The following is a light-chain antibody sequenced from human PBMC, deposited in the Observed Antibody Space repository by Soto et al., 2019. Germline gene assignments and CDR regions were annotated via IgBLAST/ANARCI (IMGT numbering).Light chain of an antibody. CDR1: QSVRSSY. V-gene: IGKV3D-20*01. CDR3: QQYGSSLPLT. Sequence: EIVLTQSPATLSLSPGERATLSCGASQSVRSSYLAWYQQKPGLAPRLLIYDASSRATGIPDRFSGSGSGTDLTLTISRLEPEDFAVYYCQQYGSSLPLTFGGGTKVEIK. J-gene: IGKJ4*01. CDR2: DAS.